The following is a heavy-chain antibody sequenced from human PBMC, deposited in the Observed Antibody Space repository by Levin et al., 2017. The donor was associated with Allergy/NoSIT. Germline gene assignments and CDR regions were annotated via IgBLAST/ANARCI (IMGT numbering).Heavy chain of an antibody. D-gene: IGHD2-2*01. CDR3: ARGRGVVVPAASQGDWFDP. Sequence: ASVKVSCKASGYTFTSYDINWVRQATGQGLEWMGWMNPNSGNTGYAQKFQGRVTMTRNTSISTAYMELSSLRSEDTAVYYCARGRGVVVPAASQGDWFDPWGQGTLVTVSS. J-gene: IGHJ5*02. CDR2: MNPNSGNT. CDR1: GYTFTSYD. V-gene: IGHV1-8*01.